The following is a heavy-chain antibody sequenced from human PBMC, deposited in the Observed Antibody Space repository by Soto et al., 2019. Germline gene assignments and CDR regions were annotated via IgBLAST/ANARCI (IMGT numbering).Heavy chain of an antibody. CDR3: ARWWLPDCADDCPDY. CDR1: GFMFSNHG. V-gene: IGHV3-33*01. CDR2: IWSDGNNR. J-gene: IGHJ4*02. Sequence: PGGSLRLSCAASGFMFSNHGMHWVRQAPGKGLEWVAVIWSDGNNRYYADSVKGRFTISRDNSKNTLYLQMNSLRAEDTGVYYCARWWLPDCADDCPDYWGQGTLVTVSS. D-gene: IGHD2-21*02.